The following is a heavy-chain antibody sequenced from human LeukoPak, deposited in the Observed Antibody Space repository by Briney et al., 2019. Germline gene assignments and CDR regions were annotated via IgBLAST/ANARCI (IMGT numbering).Heavy chain of an antibody. Sequence: KTSETLSLTCTVSGGSISSGGYYWSWIRQPPGKGLEWIGYIYHSGSTYYNPSLKSRVTISVDRSKNQFSLRLSSVTAADTAVYYCARQRWLQYYFDYWGQGTLVTVSS. V-gene: IGHV4-30-2*01. J-gene: IGHJ4*02. CDR1: GGSISSGGYY. CDR2: IYHSGST. CDR3: ARQRWLQYYFDY. D-gene: IGHD5-24*01.